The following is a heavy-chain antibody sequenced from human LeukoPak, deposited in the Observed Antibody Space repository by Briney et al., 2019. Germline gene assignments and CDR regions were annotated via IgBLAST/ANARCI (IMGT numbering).Heavy chain of an antibody. CDR1: GFSFSNVW. CDR3: TTGGQREY. D-gene: IGHD1-1*01. V-gene: IGHV3-15*01. Sequence: GGSLRLSCAASGFSFSNVWMNWVRQAPGKGLEWVGRIKTKGDGGTTDYAAPVKGRITISRDDPKNTLYLQMNSLKTEDTAVHYCTTGGQREYWGQGTLVTVSS. CDR2: IKTKGDGGTT. J-gene: IGHJ4*02.